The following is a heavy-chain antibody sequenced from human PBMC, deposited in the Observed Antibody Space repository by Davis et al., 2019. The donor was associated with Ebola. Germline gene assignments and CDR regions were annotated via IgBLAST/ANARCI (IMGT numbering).Heavy chain of an antibody. CDR2: ISGSGFIS. J-gene: IGHJ6*02. CDR3: ARGGIAVDGTSSHGMDV. CDR1: GYTFSRHA. D-gene: IGHD6-13*01. Sequence: GESLKISCAASGYTFSRHAMSWVRQAPGKGLEWVSTISGSGFISYYADSVKGRFTISRDNSENTLHLQMNNLRAEDTAVYYCARGGIAVDGTSSHGMDVWGQGTTATVSS. V-gene: IGHV3-23*01.